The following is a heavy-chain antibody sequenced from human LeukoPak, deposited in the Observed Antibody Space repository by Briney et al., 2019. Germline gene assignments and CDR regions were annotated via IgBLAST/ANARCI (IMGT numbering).Heavy chain of an antibody. CDR3: ARENYDFWSGLNWFDP. Sequence: GGPLRLSCAASGFTFSSYWMSWVRQAPGKGLERVANIKQDGSEKYYVDSVKGRFTISRDNAKNSLYLQVNSLRAEDTAVYYCARENYDFWSGLNWFDPWGQGTLVTVSS. J-gene: IGHJ5*02. CDR2: IKQDGSEK. D-gene: IGHD3-3*01. CDR1: GFTFSSYW. V-gene: IGHV3-7*01.